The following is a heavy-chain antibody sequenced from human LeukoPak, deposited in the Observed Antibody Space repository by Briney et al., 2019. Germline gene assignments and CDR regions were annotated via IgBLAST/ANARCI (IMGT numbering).Heavy chain of an antibody. V-gene: IGHV4-39*01. Sequence: SETLSLTCTVSGGSISSGGYYWSWIRQHPGKGLEWIGYIYYSGSTYYNPSLKSRVTISVDTSKNQFSLKLSSVTAADTAVYYCARQKQQLVRFDPWGQGTLVTVSS. J-gene: IGHJ5*02. CDR1: GGSISSGGYY. D-gene: IGHD6-13*01. CDR3: ARQKQQLVRFDP. CDR2: IYYSGST.